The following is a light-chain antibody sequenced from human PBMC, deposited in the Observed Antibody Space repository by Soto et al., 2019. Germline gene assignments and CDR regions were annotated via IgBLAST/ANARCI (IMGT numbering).Light chain of an antibody. CDR1: SSDVGGYNY. Sequence: QSALTQPRSVSGSPGQSVTISCTGTSSDVGGYNYVSWYQQHPDKAPKLMIYDVSKRPSGVPDRFSGSKSGNTASLTISGLQAEDEADYCCCSYVGSYTYVFGTGTKVTVL. CDR2: DVS. J-gene: IGLJ1*01. V-gene: IGLV2-11*01. CDR3: CSYVGSYTYV.